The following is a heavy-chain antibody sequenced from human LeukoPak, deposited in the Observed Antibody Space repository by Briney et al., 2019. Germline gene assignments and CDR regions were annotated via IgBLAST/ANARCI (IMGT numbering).Heavy chain of an antibody. Sequence: PSQTLSLTCAVSGGSISSGGYSWSWIRQPPGKGLEWIGYIYHSGSTYYNPSLKSRVTISVDRSKNQFSLKLSSVTAADTAVYYCARAGSGSGYYGVGFDYWGQGTLVTVSS. CDR3: ARAGSGSGYYGVGFDY. D-gene: IGHD3-22*01. J-gene: IGHJ4*02. CDR2: IYHSGST. CDR1: GGSISSGGYS. V-gene: IGHV4-30-2*01.